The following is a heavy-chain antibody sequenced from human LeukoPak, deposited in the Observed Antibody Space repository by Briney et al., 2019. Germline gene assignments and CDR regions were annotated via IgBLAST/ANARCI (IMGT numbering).Heavy chain of an antibody. CDR1: GDSVSSNSAA. D-gene: IGHD1-26*01. J-gene: IGHJ4*02. CDR2: TYYRSKYYN. Sequence: SQTLSLTCVISGDSVSSNSAAWNWIRQSPSRGLEWLGRTYYRSKYYNEYAVSVKSRITINPGTSKNQFSLQLNSVTPEDTAVYYCTRGGSSAGPTGGFDYWGQGTLVTVSS. CDR3: TRGGSSAGPTGGFDY. V-gene: IGHV6-1*01.